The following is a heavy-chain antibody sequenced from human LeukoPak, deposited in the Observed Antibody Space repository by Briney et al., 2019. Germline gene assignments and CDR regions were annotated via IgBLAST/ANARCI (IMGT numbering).Heavy chain of an antibody. J-gene: IGHJ2*01. Sequence: GGSLRLSCAASGFTFNNYDMHWVRHVIGKGLEWVSAVDSAGAPYYAGSVKGRFTISRENAKKSLYLQMDSLGAGDTAVYYCVKEALTVAGNWHCDLWGRGTLVTVSS. CDR3: VKEALTVAGNWHCDL. CDR1: GFTFNNYD. D-gene: IGHD6-19*01. CDR2: VDSAGAP. V-gene: IGHV3-13*05.